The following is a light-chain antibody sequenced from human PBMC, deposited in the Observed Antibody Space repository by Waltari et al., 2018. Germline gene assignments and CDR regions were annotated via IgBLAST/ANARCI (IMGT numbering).Light chain of an antibody. V-gene: IGKV3-20*01. CDR2: GAS. J-gene: IGKJ2*01. CDR3: QQYGRSWNT. Sequence: EIVLTQSPGTLSLSPGERATLSCRASQSVSSSYLAWYQQKPGQAPKLLIHGASSSATGIPDRVSGSGSGTDFTHTISRLEPEDFAVYYCQQYGRSWNTFGQGTKLEIK. CDR1: QSVSSSY.